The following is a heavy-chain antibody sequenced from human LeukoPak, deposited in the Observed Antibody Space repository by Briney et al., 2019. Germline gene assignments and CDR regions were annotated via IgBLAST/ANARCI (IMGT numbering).Heavy chain of an antibody. CDR1: GFTFSSYG. J-gene: IGHJ6*02. Sequence: PGGSLRLSCAASGFTFSSYGMHWVRQAPGKGLEWVAFIRYDGSNKYYADSVKGRFTISRDNSKNTLYLQMNSLRAEDTAVYYCAKIVSAAGTRGDYYYYGMDVWGQGTTVTVSS. D-gene: IGHD6-13*01. CDR3: AKIVSAAGTRGDYYYYGMDV. V-gene: IGHV3-30*02. CDR2: IRYDGSNK.